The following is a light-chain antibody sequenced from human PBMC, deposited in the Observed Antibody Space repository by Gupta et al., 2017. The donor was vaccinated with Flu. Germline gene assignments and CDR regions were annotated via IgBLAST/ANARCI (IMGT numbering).Light chain of an antibody. Sequence: QTVLTQEPPLTVTPGGPVTLTCPSSTGAVTSDHYPNWFQQRPGQAPRALIFSTSNKHSWTPARFSGSLLGGKAALTLSDVQPEDEAEYYCLLYHGVTQEVVFGGGTKLTVL. J-gene: IGLJ3*02. CDR3: LLYHGVTQEVV. V-gene: IGLV7-43*01. CDR2: STS. CDR1: TGAVTSDHY.